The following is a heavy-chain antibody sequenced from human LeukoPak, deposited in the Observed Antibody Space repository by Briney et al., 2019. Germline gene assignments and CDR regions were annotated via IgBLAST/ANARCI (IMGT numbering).Heavy chain of an antibody. CDR2: ISYDGSNK. CDR3: ARDHIVVVTAIPDY. D-gene: IGHD2-21*02. CDR1: GFTFSSYA. J-gene: IGHJ4*02. Sequence: SGGTLRLSCAASGFTFSSYAMHWVRQAPGKGLEWVAVISYDGSNKYYADSVKGRFTISRDNSKNTLYLQMNSLRAEDTAVYYCARDHIVVVTAIPDYWGQGTLVTVSS. V-gene: IGHV3-30*04.